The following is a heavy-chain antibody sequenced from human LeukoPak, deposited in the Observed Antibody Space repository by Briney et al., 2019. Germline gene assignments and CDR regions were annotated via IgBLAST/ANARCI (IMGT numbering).Heavy chain of an antibody. CDR1: GYTFANYG. J-gene: IGHJ4*02. CDR3: ARAQWYNDY. Sequence: ASVRVSCKASGYTFANYGITWVRQAPGKGFEWMGWINAYNGNTNYAQKLQGRVTMTTDTSTSTAYMELRSLRSDDTAVYYCARAQWYNDYWGQGTLVTVSS. V-gene: IGHV1-18*01. CDR2: INAYNGNT. D-gene: IGHD1-1*01.